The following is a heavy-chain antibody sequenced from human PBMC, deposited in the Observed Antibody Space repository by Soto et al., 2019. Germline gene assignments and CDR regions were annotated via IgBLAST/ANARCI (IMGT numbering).Heavy chain of an antibody. CDR1: GFRFSEHA. CDR2: IRNTPYGGTT. D-gene: IGHD2-2*03. Sequence: GGSLRLSCNCSGFRFSEHAMTWVRQAPGKGLEWVGFIRNTPYGGTTDYAASVRGRFTISRDDTASIAYLQMNSLKTEDSGLYYCSRGSFGYYGPWGPGTLVTVSS. CDR3: SRGSFGYYGP. V-gene: IGHV3-49*04. J-gene: IGHJ5*02.